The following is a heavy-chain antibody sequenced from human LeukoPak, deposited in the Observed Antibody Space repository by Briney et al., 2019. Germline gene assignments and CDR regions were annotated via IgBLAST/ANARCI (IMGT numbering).Heavy chain of an antibody. CDR3: ARDPYSNYFDY. V-gene: IGHV1-46*01. J-gene: IGHJ4*02. CDR2: INPSGGST. D-gene: IGHD5-18*01. CDR1: GYTFTSYY. Sequence: ASVKVSCKASGYTFTSYYMHWVRQAPGQGLEWMGIINPSGGSTTYAQMFQGRVTMTRDTSTRTVYMELSSLRSEDTAAYYCARDPYSNYFDYWGQGTLVTVSS.